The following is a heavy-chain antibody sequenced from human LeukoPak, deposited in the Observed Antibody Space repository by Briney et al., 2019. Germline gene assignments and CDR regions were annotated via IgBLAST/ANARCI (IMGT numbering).Heavy chain of an antibody. CDR1: GYTLTELS. J-gene: IGHJ6*02. CDR3: ATGIAAAGTATGPYYYYGMDV. CDR2: FDPEDGET. Sequence: ASVKVSCKVSGYTLTELSVHWVRQAPGKGHEWMGGFDPEDGETIYAQKFQGRVTMTEDTSTDTAYMELSSLRSEDTAVYYCATGIAAAGTATGPYYYYGMDVWGQGTTVTVSS. V-gene: IGHV1-24*01. D-gene: IGHD6-13*01.